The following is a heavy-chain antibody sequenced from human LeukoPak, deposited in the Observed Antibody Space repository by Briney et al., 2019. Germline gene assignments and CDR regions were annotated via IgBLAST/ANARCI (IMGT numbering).Heavy chain of an antibody. CDR2: ISADGTAT. J-gene: IGHJ5*02. D-gene: IGHD3-16*01. V-gene: IGHV3-74*03. Sequence: PGGFLRLSCTASGFVFNTYWMHWIRQAPGKGLVWVAFISADGTATKYADSVKGRLTISRDNAKNTLYLQMNSLRVDDTAFYYCARDTGEMFDPWGQGTLVTVSS. CDR1: GFVFNTYW. CDR3: ARDTGEMFDP.